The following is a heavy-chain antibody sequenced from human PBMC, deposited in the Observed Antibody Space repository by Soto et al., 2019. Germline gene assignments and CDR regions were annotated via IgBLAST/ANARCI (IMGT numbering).Heavy chain of an antibody. CDR1: GFTFSSYA. V-gene: IGHV3-23*01. J-gene: IGHJ4*02. Sequence: TGGSLRLSCAASGFTFSSYAMNWVRQAPGKGLEWVSGISGSGRSTCYADSVKGRFTISRDNAKNTLHLQVSSLRAEDTALYYCARGSGTFDYWGQGTPVTVSS. CDR2: ISGSGRST. D-gene: IGHD3-10*01. CDR3: ARGSGTFDY.